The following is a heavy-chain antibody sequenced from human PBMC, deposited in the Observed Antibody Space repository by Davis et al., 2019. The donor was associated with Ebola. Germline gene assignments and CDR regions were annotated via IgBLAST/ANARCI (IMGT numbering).Heavy chain of an antibody. D-gene: IGHD1-7*01. Sequence: ASVKVSCKASGYTFTSYYMHWVRQAPGPGLEWMGWINPNSGGTNYAQKFQGRVTITADKSTSTAYMELSSLRSEDTAVYYCAREKTGTQFYGMDVWGQGTTVTVSS. V-gene: IGHV1-2*02. CDR1: GYTFTSYY. CDR2: INPNSGGT. J-gene: IGHJ6*02. CDR3: AREKTGTQFYGMDV.